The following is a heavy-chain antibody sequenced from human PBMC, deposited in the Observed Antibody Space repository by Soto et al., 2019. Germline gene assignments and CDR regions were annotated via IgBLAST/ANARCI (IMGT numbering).Heavy chain of an antibody. CDR3: ASNGYGEY. D-gene: IGHD5-12*01. J-gene: IGHJ4*02. CDR2: IWYDGSNK. CDR1: GFTFSSYA. V-gene: IGHV3-33*01. Sequence: GSLRLSCAASGFTSGFTFSSYAMHWVRQAPGKGLEWVAFIWYDGSNKYYADSMKGRFTISRDNSKNTLYLQMNSLRVEDTAVYYCASNGYGEYWGQGTLVTVSS.